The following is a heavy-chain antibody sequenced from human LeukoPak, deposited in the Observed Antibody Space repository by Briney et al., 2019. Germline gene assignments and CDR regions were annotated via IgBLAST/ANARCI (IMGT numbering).Heavy chain of an antibody. CDR3: AKDRYGSGSDGAFDV. D-gene: IGHD3-10*01. CDR2: MSKDGGNK. Sequence: GSSLRLSCAASGFSFSDYGMHWVRQAPRKGLEWVAVMSKDGGNKYYADSVKGRFTISRDNSKNALYLQMNSLGAEDTAVYHCAKDRYGSGSDGAFDVWGQGTMVTVSS. J-gene: IGHJ3*01. CDR1: GFSFSDYG. V-gene: IGHV3-30*18.